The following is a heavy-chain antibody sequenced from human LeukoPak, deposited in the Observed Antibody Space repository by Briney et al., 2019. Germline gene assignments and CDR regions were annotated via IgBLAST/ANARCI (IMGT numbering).Heavy chain of an antibody. CDR3: ARRRYNWNAIDY. Sequence: PGGSLRLSCAASGFSFSNYWMNWVRQAPGKGLEWIANINQDGSEKFYVDSVEGRFTISRDNAEKLLYLQMNSLRVDDTAVYYCARRRYNWNAIDYWGQGTLVTVSS. D-gene: IGHD1-20*01. CDR2: INQDGSEK. V-gene: IGHV3-7*03. CDR1: GFSFSNYW. J-gene: IGHJ4*02.